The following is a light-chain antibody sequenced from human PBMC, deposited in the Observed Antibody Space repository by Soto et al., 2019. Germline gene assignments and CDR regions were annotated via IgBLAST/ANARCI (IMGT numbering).Light chain of an antibody. CDR2: GAS. J-gene: IGKJ2*03. V-gene: IGKV3-20*01. Sequence: EIVLTQSPGTLSLSPGERATLSCRASQSVGDNYLAWYQQKPGQAPRLLIYGASSRATGIPDRFTGSGSGTDFTLTISDLEPEDFAVYYCQQYGSSPMYSFGQGTKLEIK. CDR1: QSVGDNY. CDR3: QQYGSSPMYS.